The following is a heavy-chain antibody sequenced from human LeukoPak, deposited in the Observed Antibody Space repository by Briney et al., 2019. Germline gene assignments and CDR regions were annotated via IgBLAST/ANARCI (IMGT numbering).Heavy chain of an antibody. Sequence: PSETLSLTCTVSGGSISSGSYYWGWIRQPPGKGLEWIGSIYYSGSTYYNPSLKSRVTISVDTSKNQFSLKLSSVTAADTAVYYCAGGRGYSYGYAAQHVDHDAFDIWGQGTMVTVSS. CDR2: IYYSGST. V-gene: IGHV4-39*01. D-gene: IGHD5-18*01. J-gene: IGHJ3*02. CDR1: GGSISSGSYY. CDR3: AGGRGYSYGYAAQHVDHDAFDI.